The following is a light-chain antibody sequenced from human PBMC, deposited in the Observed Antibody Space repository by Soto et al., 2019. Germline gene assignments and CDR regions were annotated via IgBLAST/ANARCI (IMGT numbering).Light chain of an antibody. CDR2: GAS. Sequence: DLQLTQSPSFLSASVGDRVTISCRPTQGINNYLAWYQQKPGKAPNLLIYGASTLQSGVPSRFSGSGSGTEFTLTINNLQPEDFATYYCQQLNDYPFTFGQGTELDI. V-gene: IGKV1-9*01. CDR1: QGINNY. J-gene: IGKJ2*01. CDR3: QQLNDYPFT.